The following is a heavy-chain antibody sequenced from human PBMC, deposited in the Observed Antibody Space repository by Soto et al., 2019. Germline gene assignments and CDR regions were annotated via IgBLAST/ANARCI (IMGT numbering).Heavy chain of an antibody. D-gene: IGHD6-6*01. CDR3: AREDAARGWFDP. J-gene: IGHJ5*02. Sequence: SETLSLTCAVSGGAISSGGYSWSWTRQPPGKGLERVGYIYHSGSTYYNTSLKSRVTISVDRSKNQFSLKLSSVTAADTAVYYCAREDAARGWFDPWGQGTLVTVSS. CDR1: GGAISSGGYS. CDR2: IYHSGST. V-gene: IGHV4-30-2*01.